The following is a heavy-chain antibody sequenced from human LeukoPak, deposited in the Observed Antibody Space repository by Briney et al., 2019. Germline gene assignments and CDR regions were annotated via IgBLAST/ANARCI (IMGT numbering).Heavy chain of an antibody. V-gene: IGHV1-18*01. Sequence: ASVKVSCKASGYTFTSYGISWVRQAPGQGLEWMGWISAYNDNTNYAQKLQGRVTMTTDTSTSTAYMELRSLRSDDTAVYYCARETILGWYRFGWFDPWGQGTLVTVSS. CDR3: ARETILGWYRFGWFDP. D-gene: IGHD6-19*01. CDR2: ISAYNDNT. J-gene: IGHJ5*02. CDR1: GYTFTSYG.